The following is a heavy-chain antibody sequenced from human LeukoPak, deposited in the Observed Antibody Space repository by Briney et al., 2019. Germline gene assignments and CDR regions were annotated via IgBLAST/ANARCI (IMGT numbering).Heavy chain of an antibody. Sequence: GGSLRLSCAASGFTFSSYWMSWVRQAPGKGLEWEANIKQDGSEKYYVDSVKGRFTISRDNAKNSLNLQMNSLRAEDTAVYYCARALVVPAVEGAWFDPWGQGTLVTVSS. J-gene: IGHJ5*02. CDR3: ARALVVPAVEGAWFDP. V-gene: IGHV3-7*01. CDR2: IKQDGSEK. D-gene: IGHD2-2*01. CDR1: GFTFSSYW.